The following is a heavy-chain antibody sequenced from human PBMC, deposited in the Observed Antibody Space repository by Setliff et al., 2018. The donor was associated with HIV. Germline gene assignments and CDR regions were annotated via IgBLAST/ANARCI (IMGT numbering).Heavy chain of an antibody. D-gene: IGHD5-12*01. CDR1: GHTFASYG. J-gene: IGHJ4*02. CDR2: ITAYNANT. V-gene: IGHV1-18*01. CDR3: ARGATITYYFDY. Sequence: GASVKVSCKASGHTFASYGITWVRQAPGQGLEWMGWITAYNANTRYAQKFEGRVTMTTDTSTSTAYMELRSLRSDDTAVYYCARGATITYYFDYWGQGTLVTAPQ.